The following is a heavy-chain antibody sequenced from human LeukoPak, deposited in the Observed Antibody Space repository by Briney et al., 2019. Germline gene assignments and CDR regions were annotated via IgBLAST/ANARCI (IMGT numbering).Heavy chain of an antibody. V-gene: IGHV3-7*05. CDR3: EMTPFDY. CDR1: GFTLRSYW. Sequence: GGSLRLSCAASGFTLRSYWMSWVRQAPGKGLEFVANIKQEGSEKYYVDSVKGRFTISRDNAKNTLSLQMNSLRVEDTAVYYCEMTPFDYWGQGTLVTVSS. CDR2: IKQEGSEK. J-gene: IGHJ4*02.